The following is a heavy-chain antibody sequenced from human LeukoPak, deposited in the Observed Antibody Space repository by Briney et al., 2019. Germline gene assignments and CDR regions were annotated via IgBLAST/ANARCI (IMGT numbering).Heavy chain of an antibody. V-gene: IGHV4-39*01. CDR1: GGSISSSSYY. CDR2: IYYSGST. Sequence: SETLSLTCTVSGGSISSSSYYWGWIRQPPGKGLEWIGSIYYSGSTYYNPSLKSRVTISVDTSKNQFSLKLSSVTAADTAVYFCARHPPLGIEQIHWLDPWGQGTLVTVSS. J-gene: IGHJ5*02. CDR3: ARHPPLGIEQIHWLDP. D-gene: IGHD7-27*01.